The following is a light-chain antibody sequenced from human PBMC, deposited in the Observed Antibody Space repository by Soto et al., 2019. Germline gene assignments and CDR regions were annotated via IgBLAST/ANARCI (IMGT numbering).Light chain of an antibody. V-gene: IGLV2-23*01. Sequence: QSALTQPASVSGSPGQSITISCTGTSSDVGSYNLVSWYQQHPGKAPKLMIYEGSKRPSGVSNRFSGSKPGNTASLTISGLQAEDEADYYCCSYAGSSSNYVFGTGTKVTVL. CDR3: CSYAGSSSNYV. CDR2: EGS. CDR1: SSDVGSYNL. J-gene: IGLJ1*01.